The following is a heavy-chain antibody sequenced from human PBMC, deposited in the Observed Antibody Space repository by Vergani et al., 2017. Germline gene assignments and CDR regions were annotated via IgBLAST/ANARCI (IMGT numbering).Heavy chain of an antibody. CDR1: GYSFTSYW. D-gene: IGHD2-2*01. J-gene: IGHJ6*02. CDR3: ARFLVVPAAGGYYYYGMDV. Sequence: EVQLVQSGAEVKKPGESLKISCKGSGYSFTSYWIGWVRQMPGKGLEWMGIIYPGDSDTRYSPSFKGQVTISADKSISTAYLQWSSLKASDTAMYYCARFLVVPAAGGYYYYGMDVWGQGTTVTVSS. V-gene: IGHV5-51*03. CDR2: IYPGDSDT.